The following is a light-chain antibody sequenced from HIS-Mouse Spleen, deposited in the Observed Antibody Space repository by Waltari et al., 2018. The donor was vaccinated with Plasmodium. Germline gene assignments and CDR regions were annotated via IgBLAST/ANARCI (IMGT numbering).Light chain of an antibody. V-gene: IGKV3-20*01. CDR2: GAS. J-gene: IGKJ4*01. Sequence: DIVLTQSPGTLSLSPGERATLSCRASQSVSSSYLAWYQQKPGQAPRLLIYGASSRVTGIPDRFSGSGSGTDFTLTISRLEPEDFAVYYCQQYGSSPLTFGGGTKVEIK. CDR3: QQYGSSPLT. CDR1: QSVSSSY.